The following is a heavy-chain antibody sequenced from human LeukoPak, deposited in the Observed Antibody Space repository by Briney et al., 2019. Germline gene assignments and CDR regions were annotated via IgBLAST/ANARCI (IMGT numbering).Heavy chain of an antibody. CDR1: GYTFTGYY. V-gene: IGHV1-2*02. CDR3: ARKGYYDSSYFDY. CDR2: INPNSGGT. D-gene: IGHD3-22*01. Sequence: ASVKVSCKASGYTFTGYYMHWVRQAPGQGLEWMGWINPNSGGTNYAQKFQGRVTMTRDTSISTAYMELSRLRSDDTAVYYCARKGYYDSSYFDYWGQGTLVTVSS. J-gene: IGHJ4*02.